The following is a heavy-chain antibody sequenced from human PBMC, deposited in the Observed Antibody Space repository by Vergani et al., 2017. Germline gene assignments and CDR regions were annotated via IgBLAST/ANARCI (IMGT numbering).Heavy chain of an antibody. CDR2: IYYSGST. J-gene: IGHJ5*02. CDR1: GGSISSGGYY. D-gene: IGHD2-2*01. V-gene: IGHV4-31*03. CDR3: ARTGDCSSTSWYFWYWFDP. Sequence: QVQLQESGPGLVQPSQTLSLTCTVSGGSISSGGYYWSWIRQHPGKGLEWIGYIYYSGSTYYNPSLKSRVSISVDTSNNQFSLKLSSVTAADTAVYYCARTGDCSSTSWYFWYWFDPWGQGTLVTVPS.